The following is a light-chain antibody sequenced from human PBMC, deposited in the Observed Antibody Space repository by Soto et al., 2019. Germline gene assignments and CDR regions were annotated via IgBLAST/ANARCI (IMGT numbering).Light chain of an antibody. V-gene: IGKV3-20*01. CDR3: QQYGSSPWT. Sequence: EIVLTQSPGTLSLSPGERATLSCRASQSVSSSYLAWYQQKPGQAPRLLIYGALSRAPGIPDRFSGSGSGTDFTLTISRLEPEDFAVYYCQQYGSSPWTFGKGTKVEIK. CDR2: GAL. J-gene: IGKJ1*01. CDR1: QSVSSSY.